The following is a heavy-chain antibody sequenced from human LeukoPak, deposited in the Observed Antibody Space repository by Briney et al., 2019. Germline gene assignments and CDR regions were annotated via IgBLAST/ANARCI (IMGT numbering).Heavy chain of an antibody. Sequence: NPSETPSLTCTVSGGSISSSSYYWGWIRQPPGKGLEWIGSIYYSGSTYYNPSLKSRVTISVDTSKNQFSLKLSSVTAADTAVYYCARDFSYYDYYMDVWGKGTTVTVSS. V-gene: IGHV4-39*07. J-gene: IGHJ6*03. CDR2: IYYSGST. D-gene: IGHD6-6*01. CDR1: GGSISSSSYY. CDR3: ARDFSYYDYYMDV.